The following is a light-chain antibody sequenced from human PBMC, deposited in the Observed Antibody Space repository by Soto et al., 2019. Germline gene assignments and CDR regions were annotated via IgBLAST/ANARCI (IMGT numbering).Light chain of an antibody. CDR1: QSVSSNY. CDR2: GAS. V-gene: IGKV3D-20*02. J-gene: IGKJ4*02. CDR3: QQRNNWPLT. Sequence: IVLTQSPGTLSLSPGERGALSCRASQSVSSNYVAWYQQKPGQAPRLLIYGASNRATGIPDRFSGSGSGTDFTLTISSLEPEDFAVYYCQQRNNWPLTFGGGTKVDIK.